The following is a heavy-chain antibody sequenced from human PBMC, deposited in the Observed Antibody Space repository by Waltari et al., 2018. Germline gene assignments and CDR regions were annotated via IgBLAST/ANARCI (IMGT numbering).Heavy chain of an antibody. V-gene: IGHV3-53*01. CDR3: ARHVSGPTRAAFDV. D-gene: IGHD6-19*01. Sequence: EVQLVESGGGLIQPGGSLRLSCVGPGFPFHSNHMSWVRQVPGKGLEWVSNIPLGTNANYAESVRGRFTISRDNSKDTLYLQMNSLRVEDTAVYFCARHVSGPTRAAFDVWGQGTMVTVSP. CDR1: GFPFHSNH. J-gene: IGHJ3*01. CDR2: IPLGTNA.